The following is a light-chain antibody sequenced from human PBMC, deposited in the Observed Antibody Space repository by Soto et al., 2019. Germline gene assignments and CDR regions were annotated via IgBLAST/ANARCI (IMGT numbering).Light chain of an antibody. CDR2: GAS. CDR3: QQYGSSRT. Sequence: EIVLPQSPGTLSRSPGERATLSCRASQSVSNNYLAWYPQKPGQAPRLLIYGASNRATGIPDRFSGSGSETDFTLTIRRLEPEHFEVYYCQQYGSSRTVGQGTKVDIK. J-gene: IGKJ1*01. CDR1: QSVSNNY. V-gene: IGKV3-20*01.